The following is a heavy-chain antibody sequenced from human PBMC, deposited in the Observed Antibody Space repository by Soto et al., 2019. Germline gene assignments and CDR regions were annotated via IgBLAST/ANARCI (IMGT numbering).Heavy chain of an antibody. Sequence: ASVKVSCKASGYTFISFDMHWVRQAPGQGLEWMGIINPSGGSTTYAQKFQGRVTMTRDTSTSTVYMELSSLRSEDTAVYYCARSMYSTSAQLYYGMDVWGQGTTVTVSS. CDR2: INPSGGST. CDR3: ARSMYSTSAQLYYGMDV. J-gene: IGHJ6*02. D-gene: IGHD6-6*01. V-gene: IGHV1-46*01. CDR1: GYTFISFD.